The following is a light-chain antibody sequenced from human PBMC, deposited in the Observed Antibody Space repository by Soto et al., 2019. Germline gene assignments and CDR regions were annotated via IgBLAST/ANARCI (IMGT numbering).Light chain of an antibody. Sequence: QSALTQPASVSGPPGQSITISCTGTSSDVGGYNYVSWYQQHPGKAPKLMIYEVSNRPSGVSNRFSGSKSGNTASLTISGLQAEDEADYYCSSYTSGSTFVFGTGTKLTVL. CDR2: EVS. V-gene: IGLV2-14*01. CDR3: SSYTSGSTFV. J-gene: IGLJ1*01. CDR1: SSDVGGYNY.